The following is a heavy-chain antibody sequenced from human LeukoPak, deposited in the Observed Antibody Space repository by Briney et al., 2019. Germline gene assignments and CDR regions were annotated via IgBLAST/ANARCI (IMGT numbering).Heavy chain of an antibody. Sequence: GESLRLSCAVSKFSFSVYTMHWVRQAPGKGLEWVALISSYGSNKYYAESVKGRFTISRDDSKNTVYLQMNSLRAEDTAVYYCAKEISSSSSWYGDDAFDIWGQGTMVTVSS. CDR3: AKEISSSSSWYGDDAFDI. J-gene: IGHJ3*02. CDR1: KFSFSVYT. CDR2: ISSYGSNK. D-gene: IGHD6-13*01. V-gene: IGHV3-30-3*01.